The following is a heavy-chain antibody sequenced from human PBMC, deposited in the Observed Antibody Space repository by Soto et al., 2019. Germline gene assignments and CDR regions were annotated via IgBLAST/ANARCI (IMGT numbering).Heavy chain of an antibody. Sequence: ASVKVSCKASGYTFTSYAMHWVRQAPGQRLEGMGWINAGNGNTKYSQKFQGRVTITRDTSASTAYMELSSLRSEDTAVYYCAGGPGGHDGPGDYWGQGTLVTVSS. J-gene: IGHJ4*02. CDR3: AGGPGGHDGPGDY. D-gene: IGHD2-15*01. CDR2: INAGNGNT. V-gene: IGHV1-3*01. CDR1: GYTFTSYA.